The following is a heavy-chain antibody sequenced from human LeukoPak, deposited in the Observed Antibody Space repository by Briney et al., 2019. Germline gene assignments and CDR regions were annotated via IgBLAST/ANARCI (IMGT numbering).Heavy chain of an antibody. CDR3: ATDFYDST. CDR1: GFSFYNAW. CDR2: IRSNSDGGTI. Sequence: GGSLGLSCATSGFSFYNAWMNWVRQAPGKGLEWVGRIRSNSDGGTIDYAAPVKGRFTLSRDDSKDTLYLQMNSLQTEDTAVYYCATDFYDSTWGQGTLVTVSS. V-gene: IGHV3-15*07. J-gene: IGHJ5*02. D-gene: IGHD3-22*01.